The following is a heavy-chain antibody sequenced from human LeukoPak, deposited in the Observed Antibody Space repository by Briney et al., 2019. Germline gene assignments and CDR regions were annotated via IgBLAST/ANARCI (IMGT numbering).Heavy chain of an antibody. Sequence: SETLSLICTVSGGSISSSSYYWGWIRQPPGKGLEWIGSIYYSGSTYYNPSLKSRVTISVDTSKNQFSLKLSSVTAADTAVYYCARDRRPTTEQSAPPVDGPNWFDPWGQGTLVTVSS. D-gene: IGHD4-11*01. CDR1: GGSISSSSYY. V-gene: IGHV4-39*07. CDR2: IYYSGST. J-gene: IGHJ5*02. CDR3: ARDRRPTTEQSAPPVDGPNWFDP.